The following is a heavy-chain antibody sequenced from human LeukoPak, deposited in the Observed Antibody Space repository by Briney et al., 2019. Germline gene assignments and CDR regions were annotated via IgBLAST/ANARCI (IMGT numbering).Heavy chain of an antibody. CDR2: ISGSGGST. D-gene: IGHD1-26*01. CDR1: GFTFSSYA. Sequence: GGSLRLSCAASGFTFSSYAMSWVRQAPGKGLEWVSAISGSGGSTYYADSVKGRFTISRDNAKNSLYLQMNSLRAEDTAVYYCARDPSGSYSWFDPWGQGTLVTVSS. V-gene: IGHV3-23*01. J-gene: IGHJ5*02. CDR3: ARDPSGSYSWFDP.